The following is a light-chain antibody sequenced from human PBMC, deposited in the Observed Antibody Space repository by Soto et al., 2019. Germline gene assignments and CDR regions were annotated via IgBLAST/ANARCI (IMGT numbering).Light chain of an antibody. V-gene: IGLV2-14*03. CDR2: DVS. CDR3: SSYTSSTLGV. CDR1: SSDVGGYNY. J-gene: IGLJ3*02. Sequence: QSVLTQPASVSGSPGQSITISCTGPSSDVGGYNYVSWYQQHPGKAPKLMIYDVSNRPSGVSNRFSGSKSGNTASLTISGLQAEDEADYYCSSYTSSTLGVFGGGTKLTVL.